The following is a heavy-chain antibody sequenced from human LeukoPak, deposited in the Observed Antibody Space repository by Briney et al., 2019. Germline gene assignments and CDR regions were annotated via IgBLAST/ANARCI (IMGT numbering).Heavy chain of an antibody. D-gene: IGHD3-10*01. J-gene: IGHJ4*02. V-gene: IGHV3-74*01. Sequence: PGGSLRLSCAASGFTFSSYGMSWVRQAPGKGLEWVSRINSDGSTTSYADSVKGRFTISRDNSKNTLYLQMNSLRAEDTAVYYCARTSTMVRGVFDYWGQGTLVTVSS. CDR2: INSDGSTT. CDR1: GFTFSSYG. CDR3: ARTSTMVRGVFDY.